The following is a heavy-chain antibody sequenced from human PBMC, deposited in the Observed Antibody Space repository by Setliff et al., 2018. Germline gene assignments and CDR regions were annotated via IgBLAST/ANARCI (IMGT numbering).Heavy chain of an antibody. CDR3: ARGGYNSRSGYSAYYYDY. V-gene: IGHV4-59*03. CDR2: IHYSGNT. D-gene: IGHD3-3*01. J-gene: IGHJ4*02. CDR1: GGSINRDY. Sequence: SETLSLTCSVSGGSINRDYWNWIRQPPGKGLEWLGYIHYSGNTNYNPSLMSRVIISIDMSRKQFSLKLSSVTAADTAMYFCARGGYNSRSGYSAYYYDYWGQGALVTVSS.